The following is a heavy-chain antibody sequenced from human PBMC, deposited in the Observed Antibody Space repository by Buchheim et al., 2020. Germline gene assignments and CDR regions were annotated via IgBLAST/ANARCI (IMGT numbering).Heavy chain of an antibody. CDR3: ARDQTGYWYFDL. V-gene: IGHV3-23*01. J-gene: IGHJ2*01. D-gene: IGHD3-10*01. Sequence: EVQLLESGGGLVQPGGFLRLSCAASGFTFSSYAINWVRQAPGKGLEWVSTISGSGGSIYYADSVKGRFTISRDNSKNTLYLQMDSLRAEDTAVYYCARDQTGYWYFDLWGRGTL. CDR2: ISGSGGSI. CDR1: GFTFSSYA.